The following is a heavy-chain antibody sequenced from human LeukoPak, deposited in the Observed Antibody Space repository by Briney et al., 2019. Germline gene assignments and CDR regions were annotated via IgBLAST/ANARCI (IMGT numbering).Heavy chain of an antibody. CDR3: GRGNGDYGGVDY. J-gene: IGHJ4*02. V-gene: IGHV3-21*01. D-gene: IGHD4-17*01. CDR2: ISSSSSYI. CDR1: GFTFSSYS. Sequence: GGSLRLSCAASGFTFSSYSMNWVRQAPGKGLEWVSSISSSSSYIYYADSVKGRFTISRDNAKNSLYLQMNSLRAEDTAVYYCGRGNGDYGGVDYWGQGTLVTVSS.